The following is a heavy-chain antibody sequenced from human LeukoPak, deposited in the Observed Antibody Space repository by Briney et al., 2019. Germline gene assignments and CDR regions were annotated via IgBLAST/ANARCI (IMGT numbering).Heavy chain of an antibody. D-gene: IGHD2-15*01. CDR3: AKGYCSDTNCQTRLGLDY. CDR2: ISVSGTYT. CDR1: GFTFSSYA. J-gene: IGHJ4*02. V-gene: IGHV3-23*01. Sequence: QPGGSLRLPCAASGFTFSSYAMSWVRQAPGKGLEWVSSISVSGTYTYYADSVKGRFTISRDNSKDTLYLQMNSLRAEDTAVYYCAKGYCSDTNCQTRLGLDYWGQGTLVTVSS.